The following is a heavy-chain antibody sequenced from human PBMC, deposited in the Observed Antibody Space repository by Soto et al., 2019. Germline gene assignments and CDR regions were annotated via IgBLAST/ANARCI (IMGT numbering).Heavy chain of an antibody. CDR2: ITGSGGRT. D-gene: IGHD7-27*01. V-gene: IGHV3-23*01. J-gene: IGHJ6*02. CDR3: AKGLTGAPYYGMDV. CDR1: GFTFSSYA. Sequence: EVQLLESGGGLVQPGGSLRLSCAASGFTFSSYAMSWVRQAPGKGLEWVSAITGSGGRTYYADSVKGRFTIARDNSKNTLYPQMNSLRAEDTAVYYCAKGLTGAPYYGMDVWGQGTTVTVSS.